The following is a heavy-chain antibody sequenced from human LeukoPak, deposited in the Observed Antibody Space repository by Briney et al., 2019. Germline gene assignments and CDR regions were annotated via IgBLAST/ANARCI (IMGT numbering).Heavy chain of an antibody. J-gene: IGHJ4*02. V-gene: IGHV1-18*01. Sequence: ASVTVSCKASGYTFTSYGISWVRQAPGQGLEWMGWISAYNGNTNYAQKLLGRVTMTTDTSTSTAYMELRSLRSDDTAVCYCARDRGYSSSIGLADYWGQGTLVTVSS. CDR3: ARDRGYSSSIGLADY. CDR1: GYTFTSYG. D-gene: IGHD6-6*01. CDR2: ISAYNGNT.